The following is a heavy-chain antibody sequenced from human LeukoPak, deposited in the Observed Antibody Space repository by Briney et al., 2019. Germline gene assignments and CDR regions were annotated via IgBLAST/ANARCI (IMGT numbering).Heavy chain of an antibody. J-gene: IGHJ3*02. CDR1: GGSINGYY. CDR3: ARDVRGVAGAFQI. Sequence: SETLSLTCTVSGGSINGYYWSWIRQPAGKGLEWIGRITSGSTNYNPSLESRVTMSVDTSKNHFSLNLTSATAADTAVYFCARDVRGVAGAFQIWGQGTLVTVSS. CDR2: ITSGST. V-gene: IGHV4-4*07. D-gene: IGHD3-10*02.